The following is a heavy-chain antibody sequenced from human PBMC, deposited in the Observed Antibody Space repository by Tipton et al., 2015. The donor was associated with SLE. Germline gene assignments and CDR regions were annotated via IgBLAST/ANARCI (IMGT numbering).Heavy chain of an antibody. Sequence: TLSLTCTVSGGPISSSSYYWGWIRQPPGMGLEWIGSIYYSGSTYYNPSLKSRVTISVDTSKNQFSLKLSSVTAADTAVYYCATSDYGDYVPYAFDIWGQGTMVTVSS. J-gene: IGHJ3*02. V-gene: IGHV4-39*01. CDR1: GGPISSSSYY. CDR2: IYYSGST. CDR3: ATSDYGDYVPYAFDI. D-gene: IGHD4-17*01.